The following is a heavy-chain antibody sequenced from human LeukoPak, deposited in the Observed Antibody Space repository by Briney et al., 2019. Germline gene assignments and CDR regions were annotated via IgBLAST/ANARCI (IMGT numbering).Heavy chain of an antibody. J-gene: IGHJ4*02. V-gene: IGHV3-23*01. CDR1: GFSLTRNA. CDR2: ISISGDAT. CDR3: AKEIRPNDY. Sequence: GGSLRLSSAVSGFSLTRNAMTCVRQAPGPELQCISSISISGDATDYEDSVKRRFTIYRDISKNTLYLQMNSLRVDDTAVYYCAKEIRPNDYWGQRTLVTVSS.